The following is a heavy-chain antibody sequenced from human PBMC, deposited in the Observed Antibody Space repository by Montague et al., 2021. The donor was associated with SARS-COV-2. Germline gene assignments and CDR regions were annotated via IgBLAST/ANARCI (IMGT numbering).Heavy chain of an antibody. CDR3: ARTSASSDY. Sequence: CAISGDSVSRNSAAWNWIRQSPSRGLERLGRTYYRSKWYNDYAVSVKSRITINPDTSKNQIPLQLNSVTPEDTAVYYCARTSASSDYWGQGTLVTVSS. CDR1: GDSVSRNSAA. D-gene: IGHD1-26*01. J-gene: IGHJ4*02. V-gene: IGHV6-1*01. CDR2: TYYRSKWYN.